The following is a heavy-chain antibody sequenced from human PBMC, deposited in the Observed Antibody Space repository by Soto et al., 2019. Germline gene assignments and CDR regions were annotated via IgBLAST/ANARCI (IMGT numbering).Heavy chain of an antibody. CDR2: INVLNGNT. CDR1: GYTFTTYD. J-gene: IGHJ4*02. CDR3: ARDYTMRATPYSLDY. Sequence: GPVKVSCKASGYTFTTYDIDWVRQAPGQGLEWMGWINVLNGNTRYPQKFQGRVTMTTDTSTSTVYMELRSLRSDDTAVYYCARDYTMRATPYSLDYRGQGPLVTVS. V-gene: IGHV1-18*01. D-gene: IGHD1-26*01.